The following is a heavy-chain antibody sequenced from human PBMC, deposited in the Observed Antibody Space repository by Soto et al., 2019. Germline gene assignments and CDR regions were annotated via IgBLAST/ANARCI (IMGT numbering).Heavy chain of an antibody. J-gene: IGHJ6*03. CDR2: TWYDGSEV. D-gene: IGHD2-15*01. V-gene: IGHV3-33*03. Sequence: GGSLRLSCAASGFKFSTYGMHWVRQAPGKGLQWMAGTWYDGSEVWYSDSLKGRITISKDNVKNTLYLQFESLRADDTAVYYCAKDGCSGGSCYSAYYYYMDVWGKGTTVTVSS. CDR3: AKDGCSGGSCYSAYYYYMDV. CDR1: GFKFSTYG.